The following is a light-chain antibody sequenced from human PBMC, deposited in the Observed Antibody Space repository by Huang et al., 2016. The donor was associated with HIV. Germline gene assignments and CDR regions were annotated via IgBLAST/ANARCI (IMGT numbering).Light chain of an antibody. J-gene: IGKJ1*01. V-gene: IGKV1-39*01. CDR2: SAS. Sequence: DIQMTQSPSSLSASVGDRVTIACRASQSIRKFLNWYQQKPGEAPKLRMHSASSLQSGVPSRFSGSGSGTDFTLTITSLQPEDFATYYCQQTDNIPRTFGQGTKVVIK. CDR1: QSIRKF. CDR3: QQTDNIPRT.